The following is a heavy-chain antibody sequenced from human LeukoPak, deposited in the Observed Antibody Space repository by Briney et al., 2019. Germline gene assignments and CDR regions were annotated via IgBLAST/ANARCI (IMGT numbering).Heavy chain of an antibody. CDR1: GFTYSDSL. CDR2: MNQDGSEK. J-gene: IGHJ6*02. Sequence: GGSLRLSCVASGFTYSDSLMSWVRQAPGRGLEGVANMNQDGSEKDYVDSVKGRFTISRDNARNSLYLQMGSLRAEDTAVYYCATYTHWVAGDVWGQGTTVTVS. CDR3: ATYTHWVAGDV. D-gene: IGHD3-16*01. V-gene: IGHV3-7*01.